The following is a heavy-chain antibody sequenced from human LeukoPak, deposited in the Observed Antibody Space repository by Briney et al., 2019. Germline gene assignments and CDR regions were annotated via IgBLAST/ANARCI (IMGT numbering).Heavy chain of an antibody. J-gene: IGHJ4*02. V-gene: IGHV3-7*01. CDR2: IKQDGSET. CDR3: ARVVAARPIGY. CDR1: GFTFSSHW. Sequence: GGSLRLSCAVSGFTFSSHWMSWVRQAPGKGLEWVANIKQDGSETYYVDSVKGRFTISRDNAKNSLFLHMNSLRAEDTAVYYCARVVAARPIGYWGQGTLVTVSS. D-gene: IGHD6-6*01.